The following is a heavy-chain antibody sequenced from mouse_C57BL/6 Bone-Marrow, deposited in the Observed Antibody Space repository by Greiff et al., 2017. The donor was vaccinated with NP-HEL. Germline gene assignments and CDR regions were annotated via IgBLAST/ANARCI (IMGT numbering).Heavy chain of an antibody. CDR2: IDPSDSET. J-gene: IGHJ2*01. CDR1: GYTFTSYW. V-gene: IGHV1-52*01. Sequence: QVQLKQPGAELVRPGSSVKLSCKASGYTFTSYWMHWVKQRPIQGLEWIGNIDPSDSETHYNQKFKDKATLTVDKSSSTAYMQLSSLTSEDSAVYYCARGEDYYGSSYGYWGQGTTLTVSS. CDR3: ARGEDYYGSSYGY. D-gene: IGHD1-1*01.